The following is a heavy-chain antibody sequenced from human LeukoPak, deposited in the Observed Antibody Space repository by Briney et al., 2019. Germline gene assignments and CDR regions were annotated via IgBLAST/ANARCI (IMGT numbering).Heavy chain of an antibody. D-gene: IGHD3-10*01. J-gene: IGHJ6*03. CDR1: GFTVSSNY. Sequence: GGSLRLSCAASGFTVSSNYMSWVRQAPGKGLEWVSVIYSGGSTYYADSVKGRFTISRDNSKNTLYLHVNSLRPEDTAVYDCARDYYGSGSPSYYYYMDVWGKGTTVTVS. V-gene: IGHV3-53*05. CDR2: IYSGGST. CDR3: ARDYYGSGSPSYYYYMDV.